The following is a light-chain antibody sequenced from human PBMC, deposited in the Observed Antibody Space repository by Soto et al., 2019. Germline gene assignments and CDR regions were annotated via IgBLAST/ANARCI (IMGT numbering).Light chain of an antibody. V-gene: IGKV1-5*01. J-gene: IGKJ2*01. CDR2: GAS. CDR3: QQYNSYSVNA. Sequence: DIQMTQSPYTLSPSVGDRVSITCRASQSISGWLAWYQQKPGKAPKLLIYGASSLESGVPSRFSGSGSGTEFSLTISRLQPDDVATYYCQQYNSYSVNAFGQGTKLEIK. CDR1: QSISGW.